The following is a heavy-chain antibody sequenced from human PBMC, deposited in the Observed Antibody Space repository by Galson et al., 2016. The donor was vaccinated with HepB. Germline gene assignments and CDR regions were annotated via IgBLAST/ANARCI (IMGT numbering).Heavy chain of an antibody. J-gene: IGHJ6*02. CDR3: VEQRKGAPYGMDV. D-gene: IGHD1/OR15-1a*01. V-gene: IGHV6-1*01. Sequence: CAISGDSVSSNSAAWNWIRQSPSRGLEWLGRTYYRSKWYNDYAVSVKSRIIVNPDTSKSQFSLKLTSVNAEDTAVYYCVEQRKGAPYGMDVWGQGTTVTVSS. CDR2: TYYRSKWYN. CDR1: GDSVSSNSAA.